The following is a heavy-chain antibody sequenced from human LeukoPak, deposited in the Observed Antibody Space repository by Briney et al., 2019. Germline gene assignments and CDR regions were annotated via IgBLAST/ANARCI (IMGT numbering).Heavy chain of an antibody. Sequence: GGSLRLSCAASGFTFSGYGMSWVRQAPGKGLEWVSAISGSGGSTYYTDSVKGRFTISRDNSKNTLYLQMNSLRAEDTAVYYCARVHSSGYYSDYWGQGTLVTVSS. J-gene: IGHJ4*02. D-gene: IGHD3-22*01. CDR1: GFTFSGYG. CDR2: ISGSGGST. CDR3: ARVHSSGYYSDY. V-gene: IGHV3-23*01.